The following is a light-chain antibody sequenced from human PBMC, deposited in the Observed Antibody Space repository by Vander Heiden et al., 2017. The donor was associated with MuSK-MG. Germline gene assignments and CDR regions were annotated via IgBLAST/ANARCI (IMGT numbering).Light chain of an antibody. J-gene: IGKJ3*01. CDR2: DAS. CDR3: QPRINWHPGVT. CDR1: QSVSSY. V-gene: IGKV3-11*01. Sequence: EIVLTQSPATLSLSPGERATLSCRASQSVSSYLAWYQQKPGQAPRLLIYDASNRATGITARFSGSASGTDFTLTISSREPEDFALYYCQPRINWHPGVTFGPGTRVDI.